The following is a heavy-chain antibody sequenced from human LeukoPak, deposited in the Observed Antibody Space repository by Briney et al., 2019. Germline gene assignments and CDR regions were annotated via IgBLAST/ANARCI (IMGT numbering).Heavy chain of an antibody. CDR2: ISSGSGYI. D-gene: IGHD5-12*01. CDR1: GFTFSTYN. Sequence: PGGPLRLSCAASGFTFSTYNMNWVRQAPGKGLEWVSSISSGSGYIYYADSVKGRFTISRDNTKNSLFLQMNSLRAEDTAVYNCARSPYPTIQYPSDYWGQGTLVTVSS. J-gene: IGHJ4*02. V-gene: IGHV3-21*01. CDR3: ARSPYPTIQYPSDY.